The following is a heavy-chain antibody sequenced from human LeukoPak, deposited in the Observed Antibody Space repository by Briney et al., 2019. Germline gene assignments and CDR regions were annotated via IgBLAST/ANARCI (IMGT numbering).Heavy chain of an antibody. D-gene: IGHD2-2*01. V-gene: IGHV4-61*02. CDR2: IYTSGST. J-gene: IGHJ5*02. Sequence: HPSETLSLTCTVSGGSISSGSYYWSWIRQPAGKGLEWIGRIYTSGSTNYNPSLKSRVTISVDTSKNLFSLKLSSVTAADTAVYYCARTSTHSGRWFDPWGQGTLVTVSS. CDR3: ARTSTHSGRWFDP. CDR1: GGSISSGSYY.